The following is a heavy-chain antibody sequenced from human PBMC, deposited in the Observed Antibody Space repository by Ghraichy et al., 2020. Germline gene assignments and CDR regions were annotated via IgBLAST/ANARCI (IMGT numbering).Heavy chain of an antibody. J-gene: IGHJ4*02. CDR3: TSNIALTGDFDY. V-gene: IGHV1-8*01. D-gene: IGHD7-27*01. CDR2: MHPNSGDT. Sequence: GWMHPNSGDTGYAQRFQGRITMTRDTSINTAYMELSSLTSEDTAVYYCTSNIALTGDFDYWGQGSLVTVS.